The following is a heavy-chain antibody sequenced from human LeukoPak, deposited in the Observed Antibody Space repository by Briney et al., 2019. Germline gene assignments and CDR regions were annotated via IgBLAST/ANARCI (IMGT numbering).Heavy chain of an antibody. V-gene: IGHV3-48*04. Sequence: GGSLRLSCAASGFTFSSYSMNWVRQAPGKGLEWVSYISSSSTTIYYAGSVKGRFTISRDNAQNSLYLQMNSLRAEDTAVYYCARVSRPGSYYYNTSGYRPLDYWGQGTLVTVSS. CDR3: ARVSRPGSYYYNTSGYRPLDY. CDR2: ISSSSTTI. CDR1: GFTFSSYS. J-gene: IGHJ4*02. D-gene: IGHD3-22*01.